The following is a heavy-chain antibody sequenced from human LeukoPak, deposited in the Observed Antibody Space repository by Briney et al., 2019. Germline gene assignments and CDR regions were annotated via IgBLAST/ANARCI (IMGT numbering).Heavy chain of an antibody. D-gene: IGHD6-13*01. V-gene: IGHV3-23*01. CDR2: ITGSGGNT. Sequence: GGSLRLSCAASGFIFSSYSMSWVRQVPGMGLEWVSVITGSGGNTYYADSVKGRFTISKDNSKNTVYLQMSSLRVDDTAVYYCAKAASSSWPSYYYGMDVWGQGTTVTVSS. CDR1: GFIFSSYS. CDR3: AKAASSSWPSYYYGMDV. J-gene: IGHJ6*02.